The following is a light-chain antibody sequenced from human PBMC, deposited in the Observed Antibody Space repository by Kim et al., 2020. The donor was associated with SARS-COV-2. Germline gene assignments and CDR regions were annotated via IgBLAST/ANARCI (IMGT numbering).Light chain of an antibody. J-gene: IGLJ2*01. CDR3: GADHGSGSNFVVV. CDR2: VGTGGIVG. CDR1: SGYSKYK. Sequence: CTLSSGYSKYKVDWYQQRPGKGPRFVMRVGTGGIVGSKGDGIPDRFSVFGSGLNRYLTIKNIQEEDESDYHCGADHGSGSNFVVVFGGGTQLTVL. V-gene: IGLV9-49*01.